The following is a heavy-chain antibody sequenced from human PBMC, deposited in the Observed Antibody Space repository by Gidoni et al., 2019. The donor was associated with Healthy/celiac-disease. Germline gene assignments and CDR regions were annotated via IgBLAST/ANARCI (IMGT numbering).Heavy chain of an antibody. CDR3: AKLYCSSTSCYDGGVAFDI. Sequence: PGKGLEWVSAISGSGGSTYYADSVKGRFTISRDNSKNTLYLQMNSLRAEDTAVYYCAKLYCSSTSCYDGGVAFDIWGQGTMVTVSS. V-gene: IGHV3-23*01. D-gene: IGHD2-2*01. J-gene: IGHJ3*02. CDR2: ISGSGGST.